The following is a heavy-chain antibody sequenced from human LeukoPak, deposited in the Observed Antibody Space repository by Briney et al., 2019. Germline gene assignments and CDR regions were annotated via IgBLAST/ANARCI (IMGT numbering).Heavy chain of an antibody. D-gene: IGHD3-10*01. J-gene: IGHJ5*02. V-gene: IGHV4-61*02. CDR1: GGSISSGSYY. Sequence: SETLSLTCTVSGGSISSGSYYWSWIRQPAGKGLEWIGRIYTSGSTNYNPSLKSRVTISVDTSKNQFSLKLSSVTAADTAVYYCARDEYGSGSYYNWFDPWGQGTLVTVSS. CDR2: IYTSGST. CDR3: ARDEYGSGSYYNWFDP.